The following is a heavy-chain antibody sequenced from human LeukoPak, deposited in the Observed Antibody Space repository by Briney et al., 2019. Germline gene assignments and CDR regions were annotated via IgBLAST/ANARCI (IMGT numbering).Heavy chain of an antibody. Sequence: SETLSLTCTVSGGSISSSYWSWIRQPAGKGLEWIGRIYTSGSTNYNPSLKSRVTMSVDTSKNQFSLKLSSVTAADTAVYYCARVGIVGANGSEYYYYYYMDVWGKGTTVTVS. J-gene: IGHJ6*03. D-gene: IGHD1-26*01. CDR3: ARVGIVGANGSEYYYYYYMDV. CDR1: GGSISSSY. V-gene: IGHV4-4*07. CDR2: IYTSGST.